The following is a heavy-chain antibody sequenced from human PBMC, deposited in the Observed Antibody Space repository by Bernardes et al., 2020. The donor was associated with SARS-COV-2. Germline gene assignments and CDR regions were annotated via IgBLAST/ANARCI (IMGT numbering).Heavy chain of an antibody. Sequence: SETLSLTCTVSGGSISSCGYYWSWIRQHPGKGLEWIGYIYYSGSTYYNPSLKSRVTISVDTSKNQFSLKLSSVTAADTAVYYCARDKRGYSYFDPWGQGTLVTVSS. CDR2: IYYSGST. CDR1: GGSISSCGYY. D-gene: IGHD5-18*01. J-gene: IGHJ5*02. V-gene: IGHV4-31*03. CDR3: ARDKRGYSYFDP.